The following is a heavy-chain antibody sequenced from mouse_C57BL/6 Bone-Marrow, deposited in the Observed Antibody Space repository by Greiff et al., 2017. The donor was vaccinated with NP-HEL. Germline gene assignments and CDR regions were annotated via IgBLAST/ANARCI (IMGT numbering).Heavy chain of an antibody. J-gene: IGHJ4*01. CDR1: GFTFSSYA. D-gene: IGHD2-10*01. Sequence: EVKLVESGGGLVKPGGSLKLSCAASGFTFSSYAMSWVRQTPEKRLEWVATISDGGSYTYYPDNVKGRFTISRDNAKNNLYLQMSHLKSEDTAMYYCARDTLLLYYYAMDYWGQGTSVTVSS. CDR2: ISDGGSYT. CDR3: ARDTLLLYYYAMDY. V-gene: IGHV5-4*01.